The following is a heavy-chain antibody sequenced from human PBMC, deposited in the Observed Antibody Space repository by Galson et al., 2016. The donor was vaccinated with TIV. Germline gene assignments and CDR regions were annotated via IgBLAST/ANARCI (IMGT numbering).Heavy chain of an antibody. CDR1: GFTVSDYY. J-gene: IGHJ4*02. CDR2: YSAVGTSI. V-gene: IGHV3-11*04. Sequence: SLRLSCAASGFTVSDYYMNWIRQAPGKGLEWLSYYSAVGTSIYYADSVKGRFTISRDNAKNTVFLQMDRLRVEDTAVYYCARSPTLGLRDSRYYFESWGQGTLVTVSS. CDR3: ARSPTLGLRDSRYYFES. D-gene: IGHD5/OR15-5a*01.